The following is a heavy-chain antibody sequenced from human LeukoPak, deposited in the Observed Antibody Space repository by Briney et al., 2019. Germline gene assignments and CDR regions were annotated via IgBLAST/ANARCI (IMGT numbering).Heavy chain of an antibody. D-gene: IGHD3-10*01. Sequence: ASVKVSCKTSGFTFTGSAMQWVRQARGQRLEWIGWIVVGSGNTNYAQVFQERVTITRDMSTRTAYMELSSLRSEDTAVYYCAALRFGSGSYSFDYWGQGTLVTVSS. J-gene: IGHJ4*02. V-gene: IGHV1-58*02. CDR3: AALRFGSGSYSFDY. CDR1: GFTFTGSA. CDR2: IVVGSGNT.